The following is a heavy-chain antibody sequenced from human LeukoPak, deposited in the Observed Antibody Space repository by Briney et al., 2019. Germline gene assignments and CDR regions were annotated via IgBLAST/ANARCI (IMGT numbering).Heavy chain of an antibody. CDR1: GFTFSSYS. J-gene: IGHJ6*02. V-gene: IGHV3-30*03. CDR3: ARAVHRSGSYYYGMDV. Sequence: GGSLRLSCAASGFTFSSYSMNWVRQAPGKGLEWMAVISSDGSSTYYGDSVKGRFTISRDNSNNTLYLQMSSLRAEDTAVFYCARAVHRSGSYYYGMDVWGQGTTVTVSS. D-gene: IGHD6-19*01. CDR2: ISSDGSST.